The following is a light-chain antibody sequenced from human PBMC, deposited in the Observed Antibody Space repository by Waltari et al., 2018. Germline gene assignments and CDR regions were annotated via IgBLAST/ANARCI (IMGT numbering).Light chain of an antibody. Sequence: NSDVTWCQQRPGQTPRHLIYGVFNRVAGVADRFSGSGSGTDFRLRISGVEAEDFAVYYCKHDPRWPYTFGQGTKLEVK. CDR2: GVF. CDR1: NSD. J-gene: IGKJ2*01. V-gene: IGKV2-30*01. CDR3: KHDPRWPYT.